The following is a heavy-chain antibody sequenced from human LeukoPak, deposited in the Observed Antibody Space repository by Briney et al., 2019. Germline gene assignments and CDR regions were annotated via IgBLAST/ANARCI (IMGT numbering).Heavy chain of an antibody. V-gene: IGHV4-59*08. CDR1: GASIISYH. CDR3: ARSPLESRRDAYNFYFDY. J-gene: IGHJ4*02. CDR2: VHYSGST. Sequence: SETLSLTCSVSGASIISYHWSWVRQPPGKGLEWIGFVHYSGSTNYNPSLKSRVTISADTSKNQFSLSLISVTAADTALYYCARSPLESRRDAYNFYFDYWGQGALVTVSS. D-gene: IGHD5-24*01.